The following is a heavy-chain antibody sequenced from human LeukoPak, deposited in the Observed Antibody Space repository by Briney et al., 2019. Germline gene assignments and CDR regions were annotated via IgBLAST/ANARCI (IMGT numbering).Heavy chain of an antibody. CDR1: GFTFSSYA. V-gene: IGHV3-64*01. CDR2: ISSNGGST. J-gene: IGHJ4*02. Sequence: GGSLRLSCAASGFTFSSYAMHWVRQAPGKGLEYVSAISSNGGSTYYANSVKGRFTISRDNSKNTLYLRMGSLRAEDMAVYYCARTDSSGYYWVYWGQGTLVTVSS. CDR3: ARTDSSGYYWVY. D-gene: IGHD3-22*01.